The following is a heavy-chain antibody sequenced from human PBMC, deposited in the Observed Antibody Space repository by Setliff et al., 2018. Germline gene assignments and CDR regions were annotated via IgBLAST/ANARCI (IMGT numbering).Heavy chain of an antibody. D-gene: IGHD3-10*01. Sequence: SETLSLTCTVSGGSISSHYWSWIRQPPGKGLEWIGYIYYSGSTYYNPSLKSRVTISVDTSKNQFSLKLSSVTAADTAVYYCAREVRGVIIRTDYFDYWGQGTLVTVSS. J-gene: IGHJ4*02. CDR3: AREVRGVIIRTDYFDY. V-gene: IGHV4-59*06. CDR2: IYYSGST. CDR1: GGSISSHY.